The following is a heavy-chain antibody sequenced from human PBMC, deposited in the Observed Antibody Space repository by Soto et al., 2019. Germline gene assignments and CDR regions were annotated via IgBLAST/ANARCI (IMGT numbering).Heavy chain of an antibody. V-gene: IGHV1-2*04. CDR2: INPNSGGT. Sequence: APVKVSCKASGYTFTGYYMHWVRQAPGQGLEWMGWINPNSGGTNYAQKFQGWVTMTRDTSISTAYMELSRLRSDDTAVYYCAREWWWGDYADSDAFDIWGQGTMVTVSS. D-gene: IGHD4-17*01. CDR1: GYTFTGYY. CDR3: AREWWWGDYADSDAFDI. J-gene: IGHJ3*02.